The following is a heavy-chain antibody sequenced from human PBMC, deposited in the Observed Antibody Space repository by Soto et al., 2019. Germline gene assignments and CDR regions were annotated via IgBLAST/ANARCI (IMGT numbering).Heavy chain of an antibody. CDR3: ARDAAARDGLGGMDV. CDR2: IFYDESKE. CDR1: GFTFRQYG. J-gene: IGHJ6*02. D-gene: IGHD6-6*01. Sequence: QVQLVESGGGVVQPGRSLRLSCAASGFTFRQYGMHWVRQAPGKGLEWVAVIFYDESKEYYADSVRGRFTISRDNSNNMLYLQMNSLRGEDTALYYCARDAAARDGLGGMDVWGQGTTVTVSS. V-gene: IGHV3-33*01.